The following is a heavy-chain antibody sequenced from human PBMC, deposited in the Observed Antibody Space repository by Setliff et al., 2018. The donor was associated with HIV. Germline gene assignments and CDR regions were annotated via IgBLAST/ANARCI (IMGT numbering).Heavy chain of an antibody. J-gene: IGHJ4*02. CDR1: GDTLSSYS. CDR2: IIPLVGLA. Sequence: SVKVSCKASGDTLSSYSISWVRQAPGQGLEWMGAIIPLVGLADYAQKFQGRLTLTEDKSTNIVYMDLSSLTFEDTAVYFCVRDPWGSGSFGSIHFWGPGTLVTVSS. CDR3: VRDPWGSGSFGSIHF. D-gene: IGHD3-10*01. V-gene: IGHV1-69*10.